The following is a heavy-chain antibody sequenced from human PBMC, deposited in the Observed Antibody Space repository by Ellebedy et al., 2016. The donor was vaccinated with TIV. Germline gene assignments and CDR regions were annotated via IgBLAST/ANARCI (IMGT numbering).Heavy chain of an antibody. CDR2: ISAYNGNT. J-gene: IGHJ5*02. CDR1: GYTFTSHG. D-gene: IGHD1-26*01. Sequence: AASVKVSCKASGYTFTSHGISWARQAPGQGLEWMGWISAYNGNTNYAQKLQGRVTMTTDTSTSTAYMELRSLRSDDTAVYYCARAAGGLWEGNWFDPWGQGTLVTVSS. CDR3: ARAAGGLWEGNWFDP. V-gene: IGHV1-18*01.